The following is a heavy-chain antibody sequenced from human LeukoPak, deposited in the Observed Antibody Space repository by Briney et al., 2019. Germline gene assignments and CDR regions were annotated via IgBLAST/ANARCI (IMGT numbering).Heavy chain of an antibody. CDR2: INTNTGNP. V-gene: IGHV7-4-1*02. CDR1: GYIFTDYY. D-gene: IGHD1-26*01. CDR3: ARDEWELDPPFDY. J-gene: IGHJ4*02. Sequence: GASVKVSCKTSGYIFTDYYIHWVRQAPGQGLEWMGWINTNTGNPTYAQGFTGRFVFSLDTSVSTAYLQISSLKAEDTAVYYCARDEWELDPPFDYWGQGTLVTVSS.